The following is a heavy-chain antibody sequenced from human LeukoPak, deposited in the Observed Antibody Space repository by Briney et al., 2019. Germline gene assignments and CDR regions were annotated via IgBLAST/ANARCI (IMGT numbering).Heavy chain of an antibody. D-gene: IGHD5-18*01. CDR3: AKAPRTAMVVDY. Sequence: GRSLRLSCAASGFTFSSYAMHWVRQAPGKGLEWVAVISYDGSNKYYADSVKGRFTISRDNSKNTLYLQMNSLRAEDTAVYYCAKAPRTAMVVDYWGQGTLVTVSS. J-gene: IGHJ4*02. V-gene: IGHV3-30*04. CDR2: ISYDGSNK. CDR1: GFTFSSYA.